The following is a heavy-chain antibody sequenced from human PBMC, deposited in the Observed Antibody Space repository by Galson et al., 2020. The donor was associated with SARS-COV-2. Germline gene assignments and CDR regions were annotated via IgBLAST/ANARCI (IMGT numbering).Heavy chain of an antibody. CDR2: IYYSGST. V-gene: IGHV4-59*08. D-gene: IGHD3-3*01. CDR1: GGSISRYY. J-gene: IGHJ6*03. CDR3: ARHARITIFGVVIIDYMDV. Sequence: SETLSLTCTVSGGSISRYYRSWIRQPPGKGLEWIGTIYYSGSTNYNPSLKSRVTISVDTSKNQFSLKLSSVTAADTAVYYCARHARITIFGVVIIDYMDVWGKGTTVTVSS.